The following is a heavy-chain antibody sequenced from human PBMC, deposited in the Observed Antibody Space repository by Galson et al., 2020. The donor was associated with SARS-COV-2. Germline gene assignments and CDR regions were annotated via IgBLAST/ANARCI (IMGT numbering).Heavy chain of an antibody. CDR1: GDNVSSNGAV. CDR2: TYHRSKWLH. CDR3: TRGSSLGGMDV. Sequence: QTLSLTCAISGDNVSSNGAVWNWIRQSPSRGLEWLGRTYHRSKWLHDYAASVKSRASINPDTSKNEFSLQLNSVTPEDTAMYYCTRGSSLGGMDVWGQGTTVTVSS. V-gene: IGHV6-1*01. D-gene: IGHD6-13*01. J-gene: IGHJ6*02.